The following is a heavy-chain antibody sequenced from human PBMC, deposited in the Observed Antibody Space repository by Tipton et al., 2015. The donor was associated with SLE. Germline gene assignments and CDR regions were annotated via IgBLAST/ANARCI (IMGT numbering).Heavy chain of an antibody. V-gene: IGHV3-30*02. CDR3: AKDPTGYYYGMDV. D-gene: IGHD2-8*02. Sequence: SLRLSCAASGFTFSSYGMHWVRQAPGKGLEWVAFIRYDGSNKYYADSVKGRFTISRDNSKNTLYLQMNSLRAEGTAVYYCAKDPTGYYYGMDVWGQGTTVTVSS. CDR2: IRYDGSNK. J-gene: IGHJ6*02. CDR1: GFTFSSYG.